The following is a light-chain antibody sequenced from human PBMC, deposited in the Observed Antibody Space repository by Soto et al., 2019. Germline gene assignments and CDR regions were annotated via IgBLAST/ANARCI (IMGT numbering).Light chain of an antibody. J-gene: IGKJ1*01. CDR3: QQCNNWPRT. CDR2: GAS. Sequence: ENVLTQSPGTLSLSPGERATLSCRASQSVGRNYLAWFQQKSGQAPRLVIYGASSRAAGIPDRLSGSGSGTDFTLTISSLQSEDFAFYYCQQCNNWPRTFGQGTKV. CDR1: QSVGRNY. V-gene: IGKV3-20*01.